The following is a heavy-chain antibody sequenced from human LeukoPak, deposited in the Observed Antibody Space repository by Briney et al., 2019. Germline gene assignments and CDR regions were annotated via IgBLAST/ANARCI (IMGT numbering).Heavy chain of an antibody. V-gene: IGHV3-23*01. J-gene: IGHJ4*02. CDR1: GFIFRNYA. D-gene: IGHD7-27*01. CDR3: TKRGRDWGPFDY. CDR2: ISDSGDET. Sequence: PGGSLRLSCVVSGFIFRNYAMSWVRQSPGKGLEWVSSISDSGDETYYPESVEGRFTISRDNSKNTVYLEMDSLRDEDTALYYCTKRGRDWGPFDYWGLGTLVTVSS.